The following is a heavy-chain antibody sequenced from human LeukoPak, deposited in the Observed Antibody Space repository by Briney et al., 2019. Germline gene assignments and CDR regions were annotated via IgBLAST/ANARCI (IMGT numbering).Heavy chain of an antibody. D-gene: IGHD7-27*01. V-gene: IGHV4-31*03. CDR3: ARGGQLGIAVDY. CDR2: VYYSGCT. Sequence: PSETLSLTCTVSGGSISSGDYYWSWIRQHPGKGLEWIGYVYYSGCTYYNPSPKGRVTISVDTSKNQFSLKLSSVTAADTAVYYCARGGQLGIAVDYWGQGTLVTVSS. CDR1: GGSISSGDYY. J-gene: IGHJ4*02.